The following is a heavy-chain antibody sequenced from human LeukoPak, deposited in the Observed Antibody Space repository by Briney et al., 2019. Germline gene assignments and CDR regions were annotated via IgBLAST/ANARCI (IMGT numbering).Heavy chain of an antibody. CDR3: AEDGGDSTQDY. Sequence: PGRSLRLSCAASGFTFSSYGMHWVRQAPGKGLEWVAVISYDGSNKYYADSVKGRFTISRDNSKNTLYLQMNSLRAEDTAVYYCAEDGGDSTQDYWGQGTLVTVSS. CDR2: ISYDGSNK. CDR1: GFTFSSYG. V-gene: IGHV3-30*18. J-gene: IGHJ4*02. D-gene: IGHD2-21*02.